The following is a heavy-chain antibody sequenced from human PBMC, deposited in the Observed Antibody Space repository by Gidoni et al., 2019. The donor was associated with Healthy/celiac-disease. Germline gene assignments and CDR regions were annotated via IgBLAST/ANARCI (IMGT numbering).Heavy chain of an antibody. D-gene: IGHD6-19*01. CDR3: ARDPLRIAVAGNSYYYYGMDV. Sequence: QVQLVQSGAEVKKPGASVKVSCKASGYTFTSYAMHWVRQAPGQRLEWMGWINAGNGNTKYSQKFQGRVTITRDTSASTAYMELSSLRSEDTAVYYCARDPLRIAVAGNSYYYYGMDVWGQGTTVTVSS. CDR1: GYTFTSYA. CDR2: INAGNGNT. J-gene: IGHJ6*02. V-gene: IGHV1-3*01.